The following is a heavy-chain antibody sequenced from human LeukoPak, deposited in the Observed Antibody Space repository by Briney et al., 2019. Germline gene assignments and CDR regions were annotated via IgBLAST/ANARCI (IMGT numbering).Heavy chain of an antibody. J-gene: IGHJ4*02. V-gene: IGHV4-59*01. Sequence: RTSETLSLTCTVSGGSISSYYWSWIRQPPGRGLEWIGYIYYSGSTNYNPSLKSRVTISVDTSKNQFSLKLSSVTAADTAVYYCPRRRDCSSTSCYSEIDCWGQGTLVTVSS. CDR2: IYYSGST. D-gene: IGHD2-2*01. CDR3: PRRRDCSSTSCYSEIDC. CDR1: GGSISSYY.